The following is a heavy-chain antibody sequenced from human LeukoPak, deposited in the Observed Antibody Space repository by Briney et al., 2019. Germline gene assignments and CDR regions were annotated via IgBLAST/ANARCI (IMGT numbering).Heavy chain of an antibody. CDR2: IYYSGST. D-gene: IGHD5-18*01. V-gene: IGHV4-61*08. CDR1: GGSISNGVYY. Sequence: SETLSLTCTVSGGSISNGVYYWSWIRQPPGKGLEWIGYIYYSGSTNYNPSLKSRVTISVDTSKNQFSLKLSSVTAADTAVYYCARLMDTAMVLDYWGQGTLVTVSS. J-gene: IGHJ4*02. CDR3: ARLMDTAMVLDY.